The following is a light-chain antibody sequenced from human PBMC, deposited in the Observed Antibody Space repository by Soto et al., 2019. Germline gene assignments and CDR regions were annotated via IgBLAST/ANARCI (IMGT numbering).Light chain of an antibody. CDR1: SSDVGGYNY. CDR2: DVS. V-gene: IGLV2-14*03. CDR3: SSYTTSSTYV. J-gene: IGLJ1*01. Sequence: QSALTQPASGSGSPGQSITISCTGTSSDVGGYNYVSWYQQHPGKAPKLMIYDVSNRPSGVSNRFSGFKSGNTASLTISGLHAEDEADYYCSSYTTSSTYVFGTGTKVTVL.